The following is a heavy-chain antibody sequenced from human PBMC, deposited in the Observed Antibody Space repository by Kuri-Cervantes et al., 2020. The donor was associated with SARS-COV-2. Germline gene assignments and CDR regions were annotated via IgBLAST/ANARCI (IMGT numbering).Heavy chain of an antibody. CDR1: GGSFSGYY. CDR2: INHSGST. J-gene: IGHJ5*02. Sequence: ESLKISCAVYGGSFSGYYWSWIRQPPGKGLEWIGEINHSGSTNYNPSLKSRVTISVDTSKNQFSLKLSSVTAADTAVYYCARNANYYYDSSPGPFDPWGQGTLVTVSS. D-gene: IGHD3-22*01. CDR3: ARNANYYYDSSPGPFDP. V-gene: IGHV4-34*01.